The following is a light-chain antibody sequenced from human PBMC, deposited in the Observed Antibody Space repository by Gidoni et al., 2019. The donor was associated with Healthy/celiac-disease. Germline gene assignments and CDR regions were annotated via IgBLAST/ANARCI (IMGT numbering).Light chain of an antibody. CDR2: KAP. J-gene: IGKJ2*03. CDR1: QSISSW. CDR3: QQYSSYSYS. Sequence: DIQLTQSPSTLSASVGDRGTSTCRASQSISSWLAWYQQKPGKAPKLLIYKAPSLESGVPSRFSGSGSGTEFTLTISSLQPDDFATYYCQQYSSYSYSFGQGTKLEIK. V-gene: IGKV1-5*03.